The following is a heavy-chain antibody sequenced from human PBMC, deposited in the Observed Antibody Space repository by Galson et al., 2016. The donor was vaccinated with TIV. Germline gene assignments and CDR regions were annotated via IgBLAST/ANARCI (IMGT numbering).Heavy chain of an antibody. CDR1: GGIFRSDA. CDR2: IIAIFGTA. Sequence: SVKVSCKVSGGIFRSDAISWVRQAPGKGLEWMGRIIAIFGTANYAQKFKGRVTLTADESTNTVYLERSSLTSEDTAVYYCARLPSYYGSGNHWFYPWGQGTLVTVSS. CDR3: ARLPSYYGSGNHWFYP. J-gene: IGHJ5*02. D-gene: IGHD3-10*01. V-gene: IGHV1-69*13.